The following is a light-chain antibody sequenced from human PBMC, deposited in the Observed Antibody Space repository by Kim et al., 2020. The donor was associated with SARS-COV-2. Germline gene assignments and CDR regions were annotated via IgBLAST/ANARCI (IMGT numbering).Light chain of an antibody. Sequence: AIQMTQSPSSLSASTGDRVTITCRANQGISNYLAWYQQKPGKAPKLLIYAASTLQSGVPSRFSGSGSGTDFTLTISCLQSEDFATYYCQQYYNYPWTFGQGTKVDIK. CDR3: QQYYNYPWT. V-gene: IGKV1-8*01. CDR1: QGISNY. CDR2: AAS. J-gene: IGKJ1*01.